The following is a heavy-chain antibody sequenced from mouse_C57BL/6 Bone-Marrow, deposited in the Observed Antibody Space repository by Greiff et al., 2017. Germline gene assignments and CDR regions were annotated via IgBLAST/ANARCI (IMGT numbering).Heavy chain of an antibody. D-gene: IGHD2-3*01. J-gene: IGHJ1*03. V-gene: IGHV1-72*01. CDR1: GYTFTSYW. CDR2: LDPNNGGT. CDR3: TRSGDDGRYFDV. Sequence: QVQLQQPGTVLVRPGASVKLSCKASGYTFTSYWMHWVKQRPGRGLEWIGRLDPNNGGTRYNEKFKSKATLTVVKTSSTAYMELSSLTTEDSAVYYCTRSGDDGRYFDVGGRGTTVTVSA.